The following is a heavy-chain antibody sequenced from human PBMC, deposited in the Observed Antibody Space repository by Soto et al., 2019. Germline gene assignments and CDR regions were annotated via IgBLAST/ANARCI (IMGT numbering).Heavy chain of an antibody. D-gene: IGHD3-22*01. V-gene: IGHV4-61*01. J-gene: IGHJ4*02. CDR2: IYHSGST. CDR1: GGCFRSDSFY. CDR3: ARARYPNSAYYAENYPDY. Sequence: RXESLSRQCTVRGGCFRSDSFYWSWIRQPPGKGLEWIAFIYHSGSTNYNPSLNSRVTISVDTSKNRFSLKLTSVTAADTAIYYCARARYPNSAYYAENYPDYCGQRTLVTVSS.